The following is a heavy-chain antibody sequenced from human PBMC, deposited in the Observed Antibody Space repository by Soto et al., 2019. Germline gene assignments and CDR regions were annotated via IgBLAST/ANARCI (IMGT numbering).Heavy chain of an antibody. CDR1: GGSISSYY. V-gene: IGHV4-59*01. J-gene: IGHJ6*01. CDR2: IYYSGRT. CDR3: ARERGQSMDG. Sequence: SETLSFTCTASGGSISSYYWSWIRQPPGKGLEWIGYIYYSGRTNYNPSLKSRVPISGDTSKNKFSLKLSSVTAADTAGYDCARERGQSMDGWGQGTTVGVSS.